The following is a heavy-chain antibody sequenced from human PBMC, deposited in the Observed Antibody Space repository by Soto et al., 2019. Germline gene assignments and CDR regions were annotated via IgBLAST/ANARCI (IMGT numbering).Heavy chain of an antibody. J-gene: IGHJ4*02. CDR1: GGSISSGGYY. CDR3: ARVGDGYSFKS. Sequence: LSLTCTVSGGSISSGGYYWSWIRQHPGKGLEWIGYIYYSGSTYYNPSLKSRVTISVDTSKNQFSLKLSSVTAADTAVNYCARVGDGYSFKSWCQGTLVNVFS. CDR2: IYYSGST. V-gene: IGHV4-31*03. D-gene: IGHD2-21*01.